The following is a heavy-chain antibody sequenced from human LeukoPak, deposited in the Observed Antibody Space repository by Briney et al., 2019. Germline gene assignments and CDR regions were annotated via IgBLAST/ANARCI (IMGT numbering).Heavy chain of an antibody. J-gene: IGHJ4*02. V-gene: IGHV1-8*03. CDR1: GYTFTGYY. Sequence: ASVKVSCKASGYTFTGYYMHWVRQATGQGLEWMGWMNPNSGNTGYAQKFQGRATITRNTSMSTAYMELSSLRSEDTAVYYCARARSSGRIDYWGQGTLVTVSS. D-gene: IGHD6-6*01. CDR2: MNPNSGNT. CDR3: ARARSSGRIDY.